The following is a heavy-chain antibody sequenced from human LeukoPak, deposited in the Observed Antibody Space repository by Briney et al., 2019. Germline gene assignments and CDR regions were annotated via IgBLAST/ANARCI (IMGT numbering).Heavy chain of an antibody. CDR2: IIPIFGIA. V-gene: IGHV1-69*04. D-gene: IGHD3-22*01. J-gene: IGHJ5*02. CDR1: GGTFSSYA. CDR3: ARERADSSGYYPPGP. Sequence: SVKVSCKASGGTFSSYAISWVRQAPGQGLEWMGRIIPIFGIANYAQKFQGRVTITADKSTSTAYMELSSQRSEDTAVYYCARERADSSGYYPPGPWGQGTLVTVSS.